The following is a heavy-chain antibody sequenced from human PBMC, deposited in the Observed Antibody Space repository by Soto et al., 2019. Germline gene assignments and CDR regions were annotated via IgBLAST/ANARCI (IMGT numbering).Heavy chain of an antibody. Sequence: QITLKESGPTLVKPTQTLTLTCTFSGFSLSTSGVGVGWIRQPPGKALEWLALIYWDDDKRYSPSLKSRLTITKDXXKXQXXLTMTNMDPVDTATYYCAHSWMVPYCGGDCLPFDYWGQGTLVTVSS. CDR1: GFSLSTSGVG. V-gene: IGHV2-5*02. CDR3: AHSWMVPYCGGDCLPFDY. J-gene: IGHJ4*02. D-gene: IGHD2-21*02. CDR2: IYWDDDK.